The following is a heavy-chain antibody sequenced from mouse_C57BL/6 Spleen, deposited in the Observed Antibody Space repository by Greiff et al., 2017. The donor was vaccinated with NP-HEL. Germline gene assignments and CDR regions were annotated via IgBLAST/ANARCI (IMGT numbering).Heavy chain of an antibody. J-gene: IGHJ4*01. D-gene: IGHD2-4*01. CDR2: ISDGGSYT. CDR1: GFTFSSYA. Sequence: EVNVVESGGGLVKPGGSLKLSCAASGFTFSSYAMSWVRQTPEKRLEWVATISDGGSYTYYPDNVKGRFTISRDNAKNNLYLQMSHLKSEDTAMYYCARDQEIYYDYLYAMDYWGQGTSVTVSS. CDR3: ARDQEIYYDYLYAMDY. V-gene: IGHV5-4*01.